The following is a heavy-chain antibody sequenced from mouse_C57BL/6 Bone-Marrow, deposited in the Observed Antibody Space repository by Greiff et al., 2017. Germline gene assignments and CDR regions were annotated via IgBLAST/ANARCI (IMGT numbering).Heavy chain of an antibody. Sequence: QVHVKQSGPELVKPGASVKISCKASGYSFTSYYIHWVKQRPGQGLEWIGWIYPGSGNTKYNEKFKGKATLTADTSSSTAYLQLSSLTSEDTAVYYCTTRSDYGGQGTTLTVSS. CDR2: IYPGSGNT. CDR3: TTRSDY. D-gene: IGHD1-1*01. V-gene: IGHV1-66*01. J-gene: IGHJ2*01. CDR1: GYSFTSYY.